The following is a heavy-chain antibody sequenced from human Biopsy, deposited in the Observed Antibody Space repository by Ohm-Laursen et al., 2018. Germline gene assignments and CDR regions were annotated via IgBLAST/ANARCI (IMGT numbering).Heavy chain of an antibody. Sequence: SVKVYCKASGYSFTSYYMHWVRQAPGQGLEWMGMINPSGSTTSYPQIFQGRVTMTRDTPKSTVYMELSSLRSADTAVYFCARNTGWYGDLYYFDYWGQGTLVTVSS. D-gene: IGHD6-19*01. V-gene: IGHV1-46*01. J-gene: IGHJ4*02. CDR1: GYSFTSYY. CDR3: ARNTGWYGDLYYFDY. CDR2: INPSGSTT.